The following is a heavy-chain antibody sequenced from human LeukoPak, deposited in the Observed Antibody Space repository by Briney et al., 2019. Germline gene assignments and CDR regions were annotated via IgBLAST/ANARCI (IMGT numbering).Heavy chain of an antibody. CDR2: IYYSGST. V-gene: IGHV4-39*01. Sequence: PSETLSLTCTVSGGSISSSSYYWGWIRQPPGKGLEWIGSIYYSGSTYYNPSLKSRVTISVDTSKNQFSLKLSSVTAADTAVYYCARQQAYCGGDCDAFDYWGQGTLVTVSS. D-gene: IGHD2-21*01. CDR1: GGSISSSSYY. CDR3: ARQQAYCGGDCDAFDY. J-gene: IGHJ4*02.